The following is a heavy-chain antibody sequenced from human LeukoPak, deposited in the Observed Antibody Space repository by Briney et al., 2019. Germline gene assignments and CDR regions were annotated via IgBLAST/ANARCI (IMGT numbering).Heavy chain of an antibody. Sequence: ASVKVSCKASGYTFTGYYMHWVRQAPGQGLEWMGRINPNSGGTNYAQKFQGRVTMNRDKSISTAYMELSRLRSDDTAVYYCARDLSSTYDFWRGYYTGEIDYCGQGTPVTVSS. D-gene: IGHD3-3*01. CDR2: INPNSGGT. J-gene: IGHJ4*01. CDR3: ARDLSSTYDFWRGYYTGEIDY. CDR1: GYTFTGYY. V-gene: IGHV1-2*06.